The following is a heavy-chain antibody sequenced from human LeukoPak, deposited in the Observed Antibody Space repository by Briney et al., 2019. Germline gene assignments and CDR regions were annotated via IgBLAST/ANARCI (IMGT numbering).Heavy chain of an antibody. J-gene: IGHJ4*02. CDR3: VRDLDY. CDR1: GFTFDDYA. V-gene: IGHV3-9*01. CDR2: ISWNSGSI. Sequence: GGSLRLSCAASGFTFDDYAMHWVRQAPGKGLEWVSGISWNSGSIGYADSVKGRFTISRDNAKNSLYLQMNSLRAEDTAMYYCVRDLDYWGQGTLVTVSS.